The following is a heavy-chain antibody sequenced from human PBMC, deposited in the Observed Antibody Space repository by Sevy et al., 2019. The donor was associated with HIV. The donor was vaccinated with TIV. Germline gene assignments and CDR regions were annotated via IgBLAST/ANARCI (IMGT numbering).Heavy chain of an antibody. V-gene: IGHV3-30-3*01. J-gene: IGHJ4*02. CDR2: ISYDGSNK. D-gene: IGHD5-18*01. CDR3: ARDHGYSYGTGYYFDY. CDR1: GFTFSSYA. Sequence: GGSLRLSCAASGFTFSSYAMHWVRQAPGKGLEWVAVISYDGSNKYYADSVKGRFTISRDNSKNALYLQMNSLRAEDTAVYYCARDHGYSYGTGYYFDYWGQGTLVTVSS.